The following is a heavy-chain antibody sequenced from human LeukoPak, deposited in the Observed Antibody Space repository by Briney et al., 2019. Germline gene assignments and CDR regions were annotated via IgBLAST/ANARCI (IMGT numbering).Heavy chain of an antibody. CDR2: ISYDGSNK. J-gene: IGHJ4*02. D-gene: IGHD2-21*01. CDR1: GFTFSSYR. CDR3: AKDRAVVVVIATLDY. Sequence: PGRSVRLSCAASGFTFSSYRMHWVRRAPGKGLEWVAVISYDGSNKYYADSVKGRVTISRDNSKNTLYLQMNSLRAEDTAVYYCAKDRAVVVVIATLDYWGQGTLVTVSS. V-gene: IGHV3-30*18.